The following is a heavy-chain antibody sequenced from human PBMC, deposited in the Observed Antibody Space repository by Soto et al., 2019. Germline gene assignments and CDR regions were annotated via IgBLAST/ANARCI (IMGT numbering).Heavy chain of an antibody. Sequence: PGGSLRLSCAASGFTFSSYWMHWVRQAPGKGLVWVSRINSDGSSTSYADSVKGRFTISRDNAKNTLYLQMNSLRAEDTAVYYCARDLHSGSYGSGPGYDYWGQGTLVTVSS. CDR2: INSDGSST. CDR3: ARDLHSGSYGSGPGYDY. CDR1: GFTFSSYW. V-gene: IGHV3-74*01. D-gene: IGHD1-26*01. J-gene: IGHJ4*02.